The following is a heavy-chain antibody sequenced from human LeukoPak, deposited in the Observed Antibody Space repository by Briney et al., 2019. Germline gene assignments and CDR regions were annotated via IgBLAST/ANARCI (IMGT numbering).Heavy chain of an antibody. V-gene: IGHV3-30-3*01. D-gene: IGHD4-17*01. CDR1: GFTFSSYA. CDR2: ISYDGSNK. CDR3: ASMTLMTTVTTYDAFDI. J-gene: IGHJ3*02. Sequence: GGSLRLSCAASGFTFSSYAMHWVRQAPGKGLEWVAVISYDGSNKYYADSVKGRFTISRDNSKNTLYLQMNSLRAEDTAVYYCASMTLMTTVTTYDAFDIWGQGTMVTVSS.